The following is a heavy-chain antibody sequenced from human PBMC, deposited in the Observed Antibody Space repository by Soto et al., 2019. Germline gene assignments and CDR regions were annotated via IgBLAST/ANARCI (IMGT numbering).Heavy chain of an antibody. Sequence: GGSLRLSCTASGFDFGDYYMSWIRQAPGKGLEWVSSISSSSSYIYYADSVKGRFTISRDNAKNSLYLQMNSLRAEDTAVYYCARDLIPNYGMDVWGQGTTVTVSS. CDR3: ARDLIPNYGMDV. CDR2: ISSSSSYI. CDR1: GFDFGDYY. D-gene: IGHD3-9*01. J-gene: IGHJ6*02. V-gene: IGHV3-11*06.